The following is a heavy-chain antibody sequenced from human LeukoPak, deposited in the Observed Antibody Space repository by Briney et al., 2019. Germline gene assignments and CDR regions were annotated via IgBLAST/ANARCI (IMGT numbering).Heavy chain of an antibody. J-gene: IGHJ4*02. D-gene: IGHD2-15*01. CDR3: ARIHGGYPFDY. CDR2: IKEDGSEK. CDR1: GFIFTNFF. Sequence: PGGSLRLSCAASGFIFTNFFMGWVRQAPGKGLEWVGNIKEDGSEKYYVDSVRGRFTISRDNAKNSLYLQMNSLRAEDTAVYYCARIHGGYPFDYWGQGTLVTVSS. V-gene: IGHV3-7*01.